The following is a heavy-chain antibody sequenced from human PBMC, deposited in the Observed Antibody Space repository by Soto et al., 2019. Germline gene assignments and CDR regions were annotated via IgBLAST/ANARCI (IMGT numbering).Heavy chain of an antibody. CDR1: GYTFTNYW. J-gene: IGHJ6*02. Sequence: GESLKISCKVSGYTFTNYWICWVRQMPGKGPEWMGIIYPGDSDTKYNPSFQGQVTISADKSITTTYLQWSSLKASDTAIYYCAASIFYYGMDVWGQGTTVTVSS. CDR3: AASIFYYGMDV. CDR2: IYPGDSDT. V-gene: IGHV5-51*01.